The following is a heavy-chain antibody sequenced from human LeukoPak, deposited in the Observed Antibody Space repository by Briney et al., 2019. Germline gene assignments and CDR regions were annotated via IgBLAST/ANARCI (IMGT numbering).Heavy chain of an antibody. Sequence: PGGSLRLSCAASGFTFGSYAMSWVRQAPGKGLEWVSGISWNSGSIGYADSVKGRFTISRDNAKNSLYLQMNSLRAEDTALYYCAKVRGYCSGGSCQGAFDIWGQGTMVTVSS. J-gene: IGHJ3*02. V-gene: IGHV3-9*01. CDR2: ISWNSGSI. CDR1: GFTFGSYA. D-gene: IGHD2-15*01. CDR3: AKVRGYCSGGSCQGAFDI.